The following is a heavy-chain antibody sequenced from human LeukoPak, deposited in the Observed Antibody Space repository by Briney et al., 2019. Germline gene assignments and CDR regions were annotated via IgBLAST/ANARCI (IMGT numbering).Heavy chain of an antibody. CDR1: GFTFSNYD. D-gene: IGHD5-24*01. CDR3: GRDFDGYYYSAYYVDY. CDR2: IKQDGSEK. Sequence: PGGSLRLSCAASGFTFSNYDVNWVRQAPGKGLEWVAKIKQDGSEKYYVDSVKGRFTISRDNAKNSLYLRMNTLRTEDTAVYYCGRDFDGYYYSAYYVDYWGQGTLVTVSS. V-gene: IGHV3-7*03. J-gene: IGHJ4*02.